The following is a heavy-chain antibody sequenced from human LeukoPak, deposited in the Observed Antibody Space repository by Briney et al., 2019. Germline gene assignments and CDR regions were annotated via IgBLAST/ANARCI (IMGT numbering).Heavy chain of an antibody. D-gene: IGHD3-16*02. V-gene: IGHV3-21*01. J-gene: IGHJ4*02. CDR3: ARGDDYVWGSYRLPDY. Sequence: GGSLRLSCAASGFTFSSYSMNWVRQAPGKGLEWVSSISSSSSYIYYADSVKGRFTISRDNAKNSLYLQMNSLRAEDTAVYYCARGDDYVWGSYRLPDYWGQGTLVTVSS. CDR2: ISSSSSYI. CDR1: GFTFSSYS.